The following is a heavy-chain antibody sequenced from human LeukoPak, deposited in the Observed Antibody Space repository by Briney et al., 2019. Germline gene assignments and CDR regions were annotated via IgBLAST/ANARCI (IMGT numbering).Heavy chain of an antibody. J-gene: IGHJ2*01. Sequence: GGSLRLSCVASGFTFSGFSMNWVRLAPGKGLELVSYISSSTDPTYYAGSVKGRFTVSRDDAKSSLYLQMNSLRAEDTAVYYCARAVSNYYFWYFDLWGRGTLVTVSS. CDR1: GFTFSGFS. D-gene: IGHD4-11*01. V-gene: IGHV3-48*01. CDR2: ISSSTDPT. CDR3: ARAVSNYYFWYFDL.